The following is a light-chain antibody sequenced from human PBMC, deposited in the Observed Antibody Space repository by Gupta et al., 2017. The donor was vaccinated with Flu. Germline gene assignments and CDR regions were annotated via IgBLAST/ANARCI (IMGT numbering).Light chain of an antibody. V-gene: IGLV1-44*01. Sequence: QSLLTQPPSSSGTPGQRVTISCSGSNSNIGRNTLSWYQQLPGAAPKLIIQNDNQRPSGVPVRFSGSKAGTSASLTISGLQSEDEGDFYCATWDDSLNGPVFGGGTRLTVL. CDR2: NDN. CDR1: NSNIGRNT. CDR3: ATWDDSLNGPV. J-gene: IGLJ3*02.